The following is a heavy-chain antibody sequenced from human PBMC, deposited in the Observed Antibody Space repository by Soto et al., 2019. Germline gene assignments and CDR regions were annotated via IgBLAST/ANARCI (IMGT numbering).Heavy chain of an antibody. J-gene: IGHJ5*02. V-gene: IGHV4-31*03. CDR1: GGSITSGGYY. Sequence: QVQLQESGPGLVKPSQTLSLTCTVSGGSITSGGYYWSWIRQHPGKGLEWIGHIYYRGTTYDNPSLKRRVPISVDTSKNQFSLKLSSVTAADTALYYCARGTVDTAMVTWGQGTLVTVSS. CDR3: ARGTVDTAMVT. CDR2: IYYRGTT. D-gene: IGHD5-18*01.